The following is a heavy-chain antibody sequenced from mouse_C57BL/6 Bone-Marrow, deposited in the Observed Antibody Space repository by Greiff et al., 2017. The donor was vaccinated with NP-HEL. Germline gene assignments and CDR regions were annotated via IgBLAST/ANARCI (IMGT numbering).Heavy chain of an antibody. CDR3: ARNGESYDGYYGNY. CDR2: IYPRSGNT. V-gene: IGHV1-81*01. J-gene: IGHJ2*01. D-gene: IGHD2-3*01. Sequence: QVQLQQSGAELARPGASVKLSCKASGYTFTSYGISWVKQRTGQGLEWIGEIYPRSGNTYYNEKFKGKATLTADKSSSTAYMELRSLTSEDSAVYFCARNGESYDGYYGNYWGQGTTLTVSA. CDR1: GYTFTSYG.